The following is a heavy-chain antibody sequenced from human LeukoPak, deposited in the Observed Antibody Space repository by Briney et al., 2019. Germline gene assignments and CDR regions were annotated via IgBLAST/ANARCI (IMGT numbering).Heavy chain of an antibody. CDR1: GYTFTGYY. D-gene: IGHD6-19*01. V-gene: IGHV1-2*02. CDR3: AKGRVVAGSKSLTYHWLDP. Sequence: ASVKVSCKASGYTFTGYYMHWVRQAPGQGLEWMGWINPNSGGTNSAQKFQDRVTMTRDTSISTAYMGLSRLRSDDTAVYYCAKGRVVAGSKSLTYHWLDPWGQGTLVTVSS. CDR2: INPNSGGT. J-gene: IGHJ5*02.